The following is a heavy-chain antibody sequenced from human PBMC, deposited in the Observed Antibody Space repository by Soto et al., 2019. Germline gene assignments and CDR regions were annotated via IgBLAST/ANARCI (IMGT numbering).Heavy chain of an antibody. CDR1: GFTFSSYA. CDR2: ISSNGGST. V-gene: IGHV3-64D*08. J-gene: IGHJ4*02. Sequence: PGGSLRLSCSASGFTFSSYAMHWVRQAPGKGLEYVSTISSNGGSTYYADSVKGRFTISRDNSKNTLYLQMSSLRAEDTAVYYCVKDVEGRTWNSGWFDYWGQGTLVTVSS. CDR3: VKDVEGRTWNSGWFDY. D-gene: IGHD6-19*01.